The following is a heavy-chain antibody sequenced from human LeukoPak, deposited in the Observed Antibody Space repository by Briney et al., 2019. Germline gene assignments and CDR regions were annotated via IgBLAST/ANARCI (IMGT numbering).Heavy chain of an antibody. D-gene: IGHD4-17*01. Sequence: SETLSLTCGVHGGSFSGFYWSWIRQSPGKGLEWIGEINHRGSTSYNPSLKSRVTISIDTSKNQFSLNLSSVTAADTAVYYCARDYGDYAWYGAVRYYYYYMDVWGKGTTVTVSS. CDR2: INHRGST. V-gene: IGHV4-34*01. J-gene: IGHJ6*03. CDR1: GGSFSGFY. CDR3: ARDYGDYAWYGAVRYYYYYMDV.